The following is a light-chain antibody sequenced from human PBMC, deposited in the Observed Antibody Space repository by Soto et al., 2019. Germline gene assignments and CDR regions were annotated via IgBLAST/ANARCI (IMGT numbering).Light chain of an antibody. Sequence: EIVMTQSPATLSVSPGGRATLSCRASQSVSSYLAWYQQRPGQPPRLLIYRASTRATGIPARFSGSRSGTEFSLTISSLQSEDFAVYYCQQYSTWPPRYTFGQGTKLEI. J-gene: IGKJ2*01. CDR2: RAS. CDR3: QQYSTWPPRYT. V-gene: IGKV3-15*01. CDR1: QSVSSY.